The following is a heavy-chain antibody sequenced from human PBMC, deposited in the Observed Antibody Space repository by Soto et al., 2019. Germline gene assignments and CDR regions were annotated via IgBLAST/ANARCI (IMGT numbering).Heavy chain of an antibody. CDR2: ISHDGHA. Sequence: SETLSLTCSVLGDSISDTRYYWGRIRQSPEKGLEWIGSISHDGHAYYNPSLKSRVTLFADTSRNQFSLKMKSVTVADTALYFCARGYREMALRWFDPWGQGTLVTVSS. CDR1: GDSISDTRYY. D-gene: IGHD2-2*02. V-gene: IGHV4-39*02. J-gene: IGHJ5*02. CDR3: ARGYREMALRWFDP.